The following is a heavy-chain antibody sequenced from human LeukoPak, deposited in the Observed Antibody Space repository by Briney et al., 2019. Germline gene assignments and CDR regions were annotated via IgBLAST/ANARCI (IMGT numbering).Heavy chain of an antibody. D-gene: IGHD6-13*01. J-gene: IGHJ4*02. CDR1: GFTFSSYS. V-gene: IGHV3-21*01. Sequence: SGGSLRLSCAASGFTFSSYSMNWVPQAPGKGLEWVSSISSSSSYIYYADSVKGRFTISRDNAKNSLYLQMNSLRAEDTAVYYCARDPDVAAAGTNWGQGTLVTVSS. CDR3: ARDPDVAAAGTN. CDR2: ISSSSSYI.